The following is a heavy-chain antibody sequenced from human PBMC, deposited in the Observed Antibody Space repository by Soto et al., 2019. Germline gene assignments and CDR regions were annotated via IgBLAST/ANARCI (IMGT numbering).Heavy chain of an antibody. CDR1: GGAIVSYD. V-gene: IGHV4-59*08. D-gene: IGHD2-2*01. J-gene: IGHJ4*02. CDR3: ARLIHCKTTTCYFXS. CDR2: IYDSGST. Sequence: TLSLTCTVWGGAIVSYDWSWIRQPPGNGLEWIGYIYDSGSTNDNPSLKSRFTISVDTSKNQFSLRLSSVTAADTAVFYCARLIHCKTTTCYFXSWGQATLLTISS.